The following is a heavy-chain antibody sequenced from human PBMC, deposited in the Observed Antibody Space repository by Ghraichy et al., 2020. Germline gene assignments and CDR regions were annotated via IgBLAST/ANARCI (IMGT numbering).Heavy chain of an antibody. V-gene: IGHV3-9*01. J-gene: IGHJ4*02. CDR1: GFIFDDYA. CDR3: AKDMKGRWLAFDY. Sequence: SLNISCAASGFIFDDYAMHWVRQVPGKGLEWVSGIYWNSGSIGYADSVKGRFTISRDNVKNSLYLQMNSLRAEDTALYYCAKDMKGRWLAFDYWGQGTLVTVSS. CDR2: IYWNSGSI. D-gene: IGHD6-19*01.